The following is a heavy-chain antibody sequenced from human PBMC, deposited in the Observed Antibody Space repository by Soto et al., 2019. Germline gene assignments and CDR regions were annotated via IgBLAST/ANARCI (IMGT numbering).Heavy chain of an antibody. Sequence: SETLSLTCGVYGGSFSCYYWTWIRQPPGKGLEWIGEINHSGVTTYNPSLASRVTISVDTSKDQISLRLRSMTAADAAVYYCARGGFHGGNYYIFDYWGQRTLVTVSS. D-gene: IGHD2-15*01. CDR1: GGSFSCYY. V-gene: IGHV4-34*01. J-gene: IGHJ4*02. CDR3: ARGGFHGGNYYIFDY. CDR2: INHSGVT.